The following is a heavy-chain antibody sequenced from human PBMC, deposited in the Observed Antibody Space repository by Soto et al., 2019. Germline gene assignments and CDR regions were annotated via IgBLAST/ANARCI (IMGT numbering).Heavy chain of an antibody. D-gene: IGHD3-10*01. CDR2: IDGSGGIT. J-gene: IGHJ5*02. Sequence: PGGSLRLSCEASGFTFGTTDMSWVRQAPGEGLEWVSTIDGSGGITYYADSVKGRFTISRDNSRNTVYLQMNSLRGDDTALYYCVKNSGWFNTWGQGALVTVSS. CDR3: VKNSGWFNT. V-gene: IGHV3-23*01. CDR1: GFTFGTTD.